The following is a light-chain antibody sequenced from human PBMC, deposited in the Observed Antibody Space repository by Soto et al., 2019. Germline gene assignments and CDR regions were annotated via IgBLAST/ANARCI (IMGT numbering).Light chain of an antibody. CDR1: QSVSSY. CDR3: QQRSDWPT. Sequence: EIVLTQSPATLSLSPGERATLSCRASQSVSSYLDWYQQKPGQAPRLLVYDASNRATGIPARFSGSGSGTDFTLTISSLEHEYFAVYYCQQRSDWPTFGGGTKVEIK. CDR2: DAS. V-gene: IGKV3-11*01. J-gene: IGKJ4*01.